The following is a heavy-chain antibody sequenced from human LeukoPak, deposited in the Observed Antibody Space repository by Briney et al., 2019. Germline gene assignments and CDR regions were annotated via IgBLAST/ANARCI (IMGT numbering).Heavy chain of an antibody. Sequence: PGGSLRLSRAASGFTFSSYSMNWVRQAPGKGLVWVSRIDGDGNSTSYADSVKGRFTISRDNAKNTLYLQMKSLRVDDTAVYYCARAIAVAGTGGYYWGQGTLVTVSS. CDR3: ARAIAVAGTGGYY. CDR2: IDGDGNST. D-gene: IGHD6-19*01. CDR1: GFTFSSYS. V-gene: IGHV3-74*01. J-gene: IGHJ4*02.